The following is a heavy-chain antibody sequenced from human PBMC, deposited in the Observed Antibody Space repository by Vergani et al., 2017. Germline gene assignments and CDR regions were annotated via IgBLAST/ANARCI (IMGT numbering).Heavy chain of an antibody. D-gene: IGHD3-16*01. J-gene: IGHJ2*01. Sequence: QVQLQQWGAGLLKPSETLSLTCAVYGGSFSGYYWSWIRQPPGKGLEWIVSINYVGRTYYIPSLQSRATVFVDTSKNQFSLNLTSVTAADTAVYYCARGRGENWYFVLWGRGTLVTVSS. CDR2: INYVGRT. CDR3: ARGRGENWYFVL. V-gene: IGHV4-34*01. CDR1: GGSFSGYY.